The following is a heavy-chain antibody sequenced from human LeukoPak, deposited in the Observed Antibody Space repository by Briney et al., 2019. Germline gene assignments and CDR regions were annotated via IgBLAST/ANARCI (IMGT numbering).Heavy chain of an antibody. CDR2: IYYSGST. J-gene: IGHJ6*03. V-gene: IGHV4-59*01. Sequence: SETLSLTCTVSGGSISSYYWSWIRQPPGKGLEWIGYIYYSGSTNYNPSLKSRVTISVDTSKNQFSLKLSSVTAADTAVYYCARGGLLWFGESNYYYYYMDVWGKGTTVTISS. CDR1: GGSISSYY. D-gene: IGHD3-10*01. CDR3: ARGGLLWFGESNYYYYYMDV.